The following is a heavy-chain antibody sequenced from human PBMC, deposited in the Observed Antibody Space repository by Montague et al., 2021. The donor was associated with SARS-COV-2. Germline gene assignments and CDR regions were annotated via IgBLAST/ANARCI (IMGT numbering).Heavy chain of an antibody. CDR1: GGSISSSSYY. CDR3: ASMVRAQVYYFVY. CDR2: IFYSGST. J-gene: IGHJ4*02. D-gene: IGHD3-10*01. Sequence: SETLSLTCTVSGGSISSSSYYWGWISEPPGKGLEWIGSIFYSGSTXYNPSLKSRVTISVDTSKNQFSLKLSSATAADSAVYYCASMVRAQVYYFVYWGQETLVTVSS. V-gene: IGHV4-39*01.